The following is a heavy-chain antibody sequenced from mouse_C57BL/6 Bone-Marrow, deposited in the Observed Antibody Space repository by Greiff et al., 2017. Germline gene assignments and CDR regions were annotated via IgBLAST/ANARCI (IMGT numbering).Heavy chain of an antibody. CDR2: INYDGSST. J-gene: IGHJ1*03. CDR1: GFTFRDYY. V-gene: IGHV5-16*01. CDR3: ARDTGSSYGYFDV. Sequence: DVQLVESEGGLVQPGSSMKLSCTASGFTFRDYYMAWVRQVPEKGLEWVANINYDGSSTYYLVSLKSRFIISRDNAKNILYLQMSSLKSEDTATYYCARDTGSSYGYFDVWGTGTTVTVAA. D-gene: IGHD1-1*01.